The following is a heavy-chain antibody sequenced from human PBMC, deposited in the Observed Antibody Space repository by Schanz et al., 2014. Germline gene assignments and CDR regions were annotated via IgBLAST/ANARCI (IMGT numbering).Heavy chain of an antibody. D-gene: IGHD6-19*01. V-gene: IGHV3-48*04. CDR3: ARDLISSGWYG. J-gene: IGHJ4*02. Sequence: GQLVESGGGVVQPGGSLRLSCEASGFTFSNYGMNWVRQAPEKGLEWVSYISNSGTTIYYADSVKGRFTISRDNAKNSLYLQMNSLRVEDTAVYYCARDLISSGWYGWGQGTQVTVSS. CDR2: ISNSGTTI. CDR1: GFTFSNYG.